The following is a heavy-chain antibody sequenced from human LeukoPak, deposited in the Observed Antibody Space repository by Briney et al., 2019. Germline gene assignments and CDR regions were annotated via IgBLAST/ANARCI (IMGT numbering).Heavy chain of an antibody. D-gene: IGHD3-3*01. CDR2: ISWNSGSI. V-gene: IGHV3-9*01. Sequence: GGSLRLSCAASGLTFSNYAMHWVRQAPGKGLEWVSGISWNSGSIGYADSVKGRFTISRDNAKNSLYLQTNSLRAEDTALYYCAKDTGYSITIFGVNYWGQGTLVTVSS. CDR3: AKDTGYSITIFGVNY. CDR1: GLTFSNYA. J-gene: IGHJ4*02.